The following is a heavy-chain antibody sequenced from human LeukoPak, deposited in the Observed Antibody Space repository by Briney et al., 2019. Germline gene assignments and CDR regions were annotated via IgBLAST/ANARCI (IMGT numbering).Heavy chain of an antibody. V-gene: IGHV1-69*06. Sequence: GSSVKASCKASGGTFSSYAISWVRQAPGQGLEWMGGIIPIFGTANYAQKFQGRVTITADKSTSTAYMELSSLRSEDTAVYYCARDPDHAFDIWGQGTMVTVSS. CDR1: GGTFSSYA. J-gene: IGHJ3*02. CDR3: ARDPDHAFDI. CDR2: IIPIFGTA.